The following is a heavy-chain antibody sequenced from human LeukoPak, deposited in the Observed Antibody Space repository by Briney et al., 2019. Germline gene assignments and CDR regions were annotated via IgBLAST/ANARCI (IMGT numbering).Heavy chain of an antibody. CDR3: ARSGMWFSTND. Sequence: GASVKVSCKASGYTFTGYYMHWVRQAPGQGLEWMGMINPSTNGWTYAQKFQGRVTVTSDTSTSTVYMELSSLRSEDTAVYYCARSGMWFSTNDWGQGTLITVSS. CDR2: INPSTNGW. V-gene: IGHV1-46*01. D-gene: IGHD2-21*01. J-gene: IGHJ4*02. CDR1: GYTFTGYY.